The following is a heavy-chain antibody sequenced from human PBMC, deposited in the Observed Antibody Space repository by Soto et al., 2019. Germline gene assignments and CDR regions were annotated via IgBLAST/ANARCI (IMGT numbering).Heavy chain of an antibody. D-gene: IGHD2-2*01. J-gene: IGHJ6*02. CDR2: IIPIFGTA. V-gene: IGHV1-69*13. CDR3: ARGNIVVVPAATRHYYYYGMDV. CDR1: GGTFSSYA. Sequence: SVKVSCKASGGTFSSYAISWVRQAPGQGLEWMGGIIPIFGTANYAQKFQGRVTITADESTGTAYMELSSLRSEDTAVYYCARGNIVVVPAATRHYYYYGMDVWGQGTTVTVSS.